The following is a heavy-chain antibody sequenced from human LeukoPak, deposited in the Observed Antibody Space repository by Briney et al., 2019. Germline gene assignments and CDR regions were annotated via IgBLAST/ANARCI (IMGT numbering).Heavy chain of an antibody. CDR2: IYTSGST. D-gene: IGHD3-22*01. CDR3: ARASKDYYDSSGYIGY. V-gene: IGHV4-61*02. J-gene: IGHJ4*02. Sequence: SETLSLTCTVSGGSISSGSYYWSWIRRPAGKGLEWIGRIYTSGSTNYNPSLKSRVTISVDTSKNQFSLKLSSVTAADTAVYYCARASKDYYDSSGYIGYWGQGTLVTVSS. CDR1: GGSISSGSYY.